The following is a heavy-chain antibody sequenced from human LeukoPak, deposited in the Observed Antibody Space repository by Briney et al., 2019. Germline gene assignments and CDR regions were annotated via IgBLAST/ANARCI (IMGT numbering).Heavy chain of an antibody. CDR1: GYTFTSYD. D-gene: IGHD2-2*01. CDR2: MNPNSGNT. J-gene: IGHJ6*03. Sequence: ASVKVSCKAFGYTFTSYDINWVRQATGQGLEWMGWMNPNSGNTGYAQKFQGRVTITRNTSISTAYMELSSLRSEDTAVYYCARGLRPHCSSTSCYDYYMDVWGKGTTVTVSS. CDR3: ARGLRPHCSSTSCYDYYMDV. V-gene: IGHV1-8*03.